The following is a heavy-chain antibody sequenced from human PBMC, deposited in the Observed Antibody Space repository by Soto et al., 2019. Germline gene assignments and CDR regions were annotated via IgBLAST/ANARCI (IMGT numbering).Heavy chain of an antibody. V-gene: IGHV4-31*03. Sequence: PSETLSLTCTVSGGSISSGGYYWSWIRQHPGKGLEWIGYIYYSGSTYYNPSLKSRVTISVDTSKNQFSLKLSSVTAADTAVYYCARDQGAAAGTIRNYYYYYGMDVWGQGTTVTVSS. CDR1: GGSISSGGYY. D-gene: IGHD6-13*01. J-gene: IGHJ6*02. CDR2: IYYSGST. CDR3: ARDQGAAAGTIRNYYYYYGMDV.